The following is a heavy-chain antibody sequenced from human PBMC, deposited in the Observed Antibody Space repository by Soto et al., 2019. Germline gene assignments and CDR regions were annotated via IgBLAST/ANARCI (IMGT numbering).Heavy chain of an antibody. CDR3: ARDNGYYDF. CDR1: GYTFSSYS. J-gene: IGHJ4*02. V-gene: IGHV1-18*01. CDR2: ISTTSGNT. D-gene: IGHD2-8*01. Sequence: QIQMVQSGAEVKQPGASVKISCKTSGYTFSSYSSNWVRQDPGQGLEWMAWISTTSGNTHYAERVQGRVTVTLDNSARTAFMEMWGLTSDDTAVYFCARDNGYYDFWGQGTLVTVSS.